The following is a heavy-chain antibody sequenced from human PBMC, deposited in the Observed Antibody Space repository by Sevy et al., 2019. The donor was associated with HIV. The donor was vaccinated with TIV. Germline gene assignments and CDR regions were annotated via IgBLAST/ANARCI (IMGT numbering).Heavy chain of an antibody. Sequence: ASVKVSCKASGGTFSSYAISWVRQAPGQGLEWMGGIIPIFGTANYAQKFQGRVTITADESTGTAYMELSSMRSEDTAVYYCARLRNSSCSSTSCTHAPYYYGMDVWGQGTTVTVSS. J-gene: IGHJ6*02. V-gene: IGHV1-69*13. CDR2: IIPIFGTA. CDR1: GGTFSSYA. D-gene: IGHD2-2*01. CDR3: ARLRNSSCSSTSCTHAPYYYGMDV.